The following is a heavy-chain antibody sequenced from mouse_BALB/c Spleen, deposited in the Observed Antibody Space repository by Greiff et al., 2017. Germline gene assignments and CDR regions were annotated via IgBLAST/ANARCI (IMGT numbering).Heavy chain of an antibody. CDR3: ARDITYAMDY. CDR2: IRNKANGYTT. D-gene: IGHD1-3*01. Sequence: EVQGVESGGGLVQPGGSLRLSCATSGFTFTDYYMSWVRQPPGKALEWLGFIRNKANGYTTEYSASVKGRFTISRDNSQSILYLQMNTLRAEDSATYYCARDITYAMDYWGQGTSVTVSS. J-gene: IGHJ4*01. V-gene: IGHV7-3*02. CDR1: GFTFTDYY.